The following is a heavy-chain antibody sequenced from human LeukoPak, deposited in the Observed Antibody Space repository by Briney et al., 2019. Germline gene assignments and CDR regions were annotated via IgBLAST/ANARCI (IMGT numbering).Heavy chain of an antibody. J-gene: IGHJ3*02. CDR2: IRSKAYGGTT. CDR3: TRDRGCSRGWYTDAFDI. D-gene: IGHD6-19*01. V-gene: IGHV3-49*04. Sequence: GGSLRLSCTASGFTFGDYAMSWVRQAPGKGLEWVGFIRSKAYGGTTEYAASVKGRFTISRDDSKSIAYLQMNSLKTEDTAVYYCTRDRGCSRGWYTDAFDIWGQGTMVTVSS. CDR1: GFTFGDYA.